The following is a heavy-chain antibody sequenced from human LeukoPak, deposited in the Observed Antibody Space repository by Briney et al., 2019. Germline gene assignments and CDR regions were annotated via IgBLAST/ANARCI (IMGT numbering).Heavy chain of an antibody. Sequence: PSETLSLTCTVSGYSISSGNYWGWIRQPPGKGLEWIGSIYHSGSTYYNPSLKSRVIISVDTSKNQFSLKLSSVTAADTAVYYCARGDDYDVRFDPWGQGTLVTVSS. V-gene: IGHV4-38-2*02. J-gene: IGHJ5*02. CDR2: IYHSGST. CDR3: ARGDDYDVRFDP. CDR1: GYSISSGNY. D-gene: IGHD3-22*01.